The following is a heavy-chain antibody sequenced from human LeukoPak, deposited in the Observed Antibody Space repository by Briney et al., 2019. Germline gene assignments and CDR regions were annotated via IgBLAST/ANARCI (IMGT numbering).Heavy chain of an antibody. J-gene: IGHJ4*02. CDR1: GYTFTSYG. Sequence: ASVKVSCKASGYTFTSYGISWVRQAPGQGLEWMGWISAYNGNTNYAQKLQGRVTITRDTSASTAYMELSSLRSEGTAVYYCARDRGSGSPGLFDYWGQGTLVTVSS. CDR3: ARDRGSGSPGLFDY. CDR2: ISAYNGNT. D-gene: IGHD1-26*01. V-gene: IGHV1-18*01.